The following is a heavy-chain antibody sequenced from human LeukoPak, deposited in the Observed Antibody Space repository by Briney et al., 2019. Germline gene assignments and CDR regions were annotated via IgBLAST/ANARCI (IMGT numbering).Heavy chain of an antibody. CDR1: GGTFSSYT. V-gene: IGHV1-69*02. CDR2: IIPILGIV. D-gene: IGHD3-22*01. J-gene: IGHJ6*02. Sequence: SVKVSCKASGGTFSSYTISWVRQAPGQGLEWMGRIIPILGIVNYAQKFQGRVTITADKSTSTAYMELSSLRSEDTAVYYCARVGVDSSGYYRPNYYYYYGMDVWGQGTTVTVSS. CDR3: ARVGVDSSGYYRPNYYYYYGMDV.